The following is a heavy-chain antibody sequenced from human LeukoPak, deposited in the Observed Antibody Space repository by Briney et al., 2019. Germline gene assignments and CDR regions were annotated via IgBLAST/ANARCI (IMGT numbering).Heavy chain of an antibody. V-gene: IGHV1-18*01. CDR1: GYTFTNYG. CDR2: ISVYNGNT. J-gene: IGHJ4*02. Sequence: ASVKVSCKASGYTFTNYGITWVRQAPGQGLEWLGWISVYNGNTNYAQKLQGRVTMTTDTSTSTAYMELRSLRSDDTAVYYCARYYFASGSRSDYFDYWGQGTLVTVSS. D-gene: IGHD3-10*01. CDR3: ARYYFASGSRSDYFDY.